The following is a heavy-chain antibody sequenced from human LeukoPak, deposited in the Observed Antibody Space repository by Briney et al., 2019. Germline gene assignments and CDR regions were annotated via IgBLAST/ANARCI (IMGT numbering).Heavy chain of an antibody. Sequence: SETLSLTFTVSGGSISNYYWNWLRQPPGKGLEWIGYIYYSGSTKYNPSLKSRVTMSLDTSKKQFSLRLTSVTAADTAVYYCARGFDSKSTYFDYWGLGTLVTVSS. J-gene: IGHJ4*02. D-gene: IGHD5-12*01. V-gene: IGHV4-59*01. CDR1: GGSISNYY. CDR2: IYYSGST. CDR3: ARGFDSKSTYFDY.